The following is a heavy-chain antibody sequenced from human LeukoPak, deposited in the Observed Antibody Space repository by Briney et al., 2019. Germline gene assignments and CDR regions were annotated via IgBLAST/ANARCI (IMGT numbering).Heavy chain of an antibody. D-gene: IGHD6-19*01. CDR3: ARAGWYSSGWNPFDY. V-gene: IGHV3-7*01. CDR2: IKQDGSEK. Sequence: GGSLRLSCAASGFTFSSHWMSWVRQAPGKGLEWVANIKQDGSEKNYVDSVKGRFTISRDNAKNSLYLQMNSLRAEDTAVYYCARAGWYSSGWNPFDYWGQGTLVTVSS. J-gene: IGHJ4*02. CDR1: GFTFSSHW.